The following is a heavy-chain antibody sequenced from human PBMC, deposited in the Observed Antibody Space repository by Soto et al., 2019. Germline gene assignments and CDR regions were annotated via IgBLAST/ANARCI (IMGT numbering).Heavy chain of an antibody. CDR1: GFTFRDYG. D-gene: IGHD2-15*01. CDR3: VRDDCSGGTCYGGY. V-gene: IGHV3-33*01. CDR2: IYYDGSGS. J-gene: IGHJ4*02. Sequence: ESGGGVVQPGGSLRLSCEASGFTFRDYGFHWVRQAPGKGLEWVAVIYYDGSGSDYEDSVRGRFIFSRDISTNTLYLQMNCLRAEDTAVYYCVRDDCSGGTCYGGYWGQGTLVTVSS.